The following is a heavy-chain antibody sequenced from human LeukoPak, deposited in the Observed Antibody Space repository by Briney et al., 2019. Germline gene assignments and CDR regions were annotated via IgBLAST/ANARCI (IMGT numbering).Heavy chain of an antibody. J-gene: IGHJ6*02. CDR1: GFTFSSYA. D-gene: IGHD3-10*01. V-gene: IGHV3-30-3*01. Sequence: GGSLRLSCAASGFTFSSYAMHWVRQPPGKGLEWVAVISYDGSNKYYADSVKGRFTISRDNSKNTLYLQMNSLRAEDTAVYYCARDRWFGDDHSYYYYYGMDVWGQGTTVTVSS. CDR3: ARDRWFGDDHSYYYYYGMDV. CDR2: ISYDGSNK.